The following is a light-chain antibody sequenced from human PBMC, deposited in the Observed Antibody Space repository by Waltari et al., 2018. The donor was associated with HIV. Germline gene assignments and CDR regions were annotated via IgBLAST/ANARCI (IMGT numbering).Light chain of an antibody. V-gene: IGKV3-20*01. CDR2: GAS. J-gene: IGKJ4*01. CDR1: QSVSSSY. Sequence: VLTQSPGTLSLSPGERATLSCRASQSVSSSYLAWYQQKPGQAPRLLIYGASSRATGIPDRFSGSGSGTDFTLTISRLEPEDFAVYYCQQYGSSPTFGGGTKVEIK. CDR3: QQYGSSPT.